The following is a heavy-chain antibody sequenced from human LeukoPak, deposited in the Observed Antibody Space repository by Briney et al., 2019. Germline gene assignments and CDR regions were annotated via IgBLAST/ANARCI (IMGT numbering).Heavy chain of an antibody. D-gene: IGHD3-3*02. V-gene: IGHV1-69*05. CDR3: ARGPRAIYYFDY. Sequence: GASVKVSCKASGGTFSSYAISWVRQAPGQGLEWMGGIIPIFGTANYAQKFQGRVTITTDESTGTAYMELSSLRSEDTAVYYCARGPRAIYYFDYWGQGTLVTVSS. J-gene: IGHJ4*02. CDR1: GGTFSSYA. CDR2: IIPIFGTA.